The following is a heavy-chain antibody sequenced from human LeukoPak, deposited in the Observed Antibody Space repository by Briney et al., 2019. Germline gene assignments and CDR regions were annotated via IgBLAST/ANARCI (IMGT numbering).Heavy chain of an antibody. CDR1: GGSISSSSYY. Sequence: SETLSLTCTVSGGSISSSSYYWGWIRQPPGKGLEWIGYIYYSGSTNYNPSLKSRVTISVDTSKNQFSLKLSSVTAADTAVYYCAREVAVAGFDYWGQGTLVTVSS. V-gene: IGHV4-61*01. D-gene: IGHD6-19*01. CDR3: AREVAVAGFDY. CDR2: IYYSGST. J-gene: IGHJ4*02.